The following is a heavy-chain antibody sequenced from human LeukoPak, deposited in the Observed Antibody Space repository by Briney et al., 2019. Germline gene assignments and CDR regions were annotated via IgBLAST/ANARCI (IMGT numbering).Heavy chain of an antibody. D-gene: IGHD6-13*01. CDR3: ARAKYSSRWSLDY. CDR2: ISSDGNNK. V-gene: IGHV3-30*03. CDR1: GFTFSSSV. J-gene: IGHJ4*02. Sequence: GGSLRLSCAASGFTFSSSVMHWVRQAPGKGLEWVAGISSDGNNKYYGDSVKGRFTISRDNSKNTLYLQMNSLRAEDTAVYYCARAKYSSRWSLDYWGQGALVTVSS.